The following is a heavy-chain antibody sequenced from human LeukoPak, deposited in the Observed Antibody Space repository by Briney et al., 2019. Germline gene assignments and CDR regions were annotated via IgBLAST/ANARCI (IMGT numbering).Heavy chain of an antibody. CDR3: ARGHYQLS. Sequence: GGSLRLSCAASGFTFSSYGMHWVRQAPGKGLEWAAVIWHDGNNKYYADSVKGRFTISRDNSKNTLYLQMNTLRAEDTAVYYCARGHYQLSWGQGILVTVSS. V-gene: IGHV3-33*01. CDR1: GFTFSSYG. D-gene: IGHD2-2*01. J-gene: IGHJ5*02. CDR2: IWHDGNNK.